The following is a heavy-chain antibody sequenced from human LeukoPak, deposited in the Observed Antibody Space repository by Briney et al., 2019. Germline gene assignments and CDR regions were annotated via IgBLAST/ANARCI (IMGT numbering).Heavy chain of an antibody. CDR1: GCTFSSYA. D-gene: IGHD5-12*01. Sequence: GGSLRLSCAASGCTFSSYAISWVRQAPGQGLEWMGAIIPIFRTANYAQKVQGRVTITADKSTSTAYMKLSSLRSEDTAVYYGARGETRGYSPSDWFDPWGQGTLVTVSS. CDR3: ARGETRGYSPSDWFDP. CDR2: IIPIFRTA. V-gene: IGHV1-69*06. J-gene: IGHJ5*02.